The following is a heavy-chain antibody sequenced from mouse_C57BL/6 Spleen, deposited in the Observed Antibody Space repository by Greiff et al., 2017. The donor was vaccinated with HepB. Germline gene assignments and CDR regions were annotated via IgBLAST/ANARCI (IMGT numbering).Heavy chain of an antibody. D-gene: IGHD2-4*01. V-gene: IGHV1-54*01. CDR3: ARSYYDYALYFDV. Sequence: QVQLKQSGAELVRPGTSVKVSCKASGYAFTNYLIEWVKQRPGQGLEWIGVINPGSGGTNYNEKFKGKATLTADKSSSTAYMQLSSLTSEDSAVYVCARSYYDYALYFDVWGTGTTVTVSS. J-gene: IGHJ1*03. CDR1: GYAFTNYL. CDR2: INPGSGGT.